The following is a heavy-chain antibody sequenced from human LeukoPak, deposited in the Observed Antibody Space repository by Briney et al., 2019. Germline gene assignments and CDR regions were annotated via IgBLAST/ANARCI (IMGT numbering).Heavy chain of an antibody. J-gene: IGHJ3*02. Sequence: GGSLRLSCAASGFTFSSYSMNWVRQAPGKGLEWVSSISSSSSYIYYADSVKGRFTISRDNAKNSLYLQMNSLRAEDTAVYYCARDLFDHIAALDAFDIWGQGTMVTVSS. CDR1: GFTFSSYS. V-gene: IGHV3-21*01. CDR2: ISSSSSYI. D-gene: IGHD6-6*01. CDR3: ARDLFDHIAALDAFDI.